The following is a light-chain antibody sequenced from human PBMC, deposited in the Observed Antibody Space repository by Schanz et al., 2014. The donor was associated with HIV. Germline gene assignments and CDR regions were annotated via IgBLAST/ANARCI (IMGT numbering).Light chain of an antibody. CDR1: SGSIGTNL. J-gene: IGLJ3*02. V-gene: IGLV6-57*03. CDR2: ENN. CDR3: QSSDRDKAKV. Sequence: NFMLTQPHSVSESPGKTITISCTRSSGSIGTNLVQWYQHRPGSAPTVVIYENNHRPSGVPDRFSGSIDISSNSASLTISGLKTEDEADYFCQSSDRDKAKVFGGGTKLTVL.